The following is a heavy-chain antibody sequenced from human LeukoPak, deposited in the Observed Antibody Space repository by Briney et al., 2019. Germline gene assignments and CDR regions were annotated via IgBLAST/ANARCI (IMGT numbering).Heavy chain of an antibody. Sequence: PGGSLRLSCAASGFTFDDYAMHWVRRAPGKGLEWVSGISWNSGSIGYADSVKGRFTISRDNAKNSLYLQMNSLRAEDTALYYCAKAGRVRYYYDSNGWFDPWGQGTLVTVSS. D-gene: IGHD3-22*01. CDR1: GFTFDDYA. CDR2: ISWNSGSI. V-gene: IGHV3-9*01. CDR3: AKAGRVRYYYDSNGWFDP. J-gene: IGHJ5*02.